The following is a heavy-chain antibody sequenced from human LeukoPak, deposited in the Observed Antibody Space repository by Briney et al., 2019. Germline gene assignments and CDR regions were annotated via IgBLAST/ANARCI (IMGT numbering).Heavy chain of an antibody. CDR2: IYTSGST. J-gene: IGHJ4*02. CDR1: GGSISSGSYY. D-gene: IGHD6-6*01. CDR3: ERLSIAARPGGDYFDY. Sequence: SQTLALNFTVSGGSISSGSYYWSWIRQPAGKGLEWIGRIYTSGSTHYNPSLKSRVPISVDTSKNQFSLKLRPVTAADTAGYFCERLSIAARPGGDYFDYWGQGTLVTVSS. V-gene: IGHV4-61*02.